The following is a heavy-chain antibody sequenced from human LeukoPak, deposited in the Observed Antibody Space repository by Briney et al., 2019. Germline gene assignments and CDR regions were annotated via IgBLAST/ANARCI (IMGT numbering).Heavy chain of an antibody. Sequence: ASVKVSCKVSGYTLTELSMHWVRQAPGKGLEWMGGFDSEDGETIYAQKFQGRVTMTEDTSTDTAYMELSSLRSEDTAVYYCATEKKLELPRGFDYWGQGTLVTVSS. D-gene: IGHD1-7*01. CDR1: GYTLTELS. CDR3: ATEKKLELPRGFDY. J-gene: IGHJ4*02. CDR2: FDSEDGET. V-gene: IGHV1-24*01.